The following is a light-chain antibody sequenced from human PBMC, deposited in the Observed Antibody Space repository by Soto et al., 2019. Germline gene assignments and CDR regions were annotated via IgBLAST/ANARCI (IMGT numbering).Light chain of an antibody. J-gene: IGKJ5*01. V-gene: IGKV3-15*01. CDR2: GAS. CDR1: QTILSN. Sequence: IVMTQSPATLSVSPGERVTLSCRASQTILSNLAWYQQKPGQAPRLLIYGASTRATGIPARFTGSASGTEFTLTISSLQSEDFAIYYCQQYNNWPITFGQGTRLEIK. CDR3: QQYNNWPIT.